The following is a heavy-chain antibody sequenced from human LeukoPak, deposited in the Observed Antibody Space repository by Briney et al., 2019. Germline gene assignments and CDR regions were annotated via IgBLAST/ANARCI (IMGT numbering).Heavy chain of an antibody. Sequence: GGSLRLSCAASGFTFSSYSMNWVRQAPGKGLEWVSSISSSSSYIYYADSVKGRFTISRDNAKNSLYLQMNSLRAEDTAAYYCAGRDCGGDCYPEDWGQGTLVTVSS. D-gene: IGHD2-21*02. V-gene: IGHV3-21*01. CDR3: AGRDCGGDCYPED. CDR2: ISSSSSYI. CDR1: GFTFSSYS. J-gene: IGHJ4*02.